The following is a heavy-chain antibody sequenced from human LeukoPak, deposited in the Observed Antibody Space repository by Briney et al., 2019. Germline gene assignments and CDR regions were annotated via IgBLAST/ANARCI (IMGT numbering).Heavy chain of an antibody. CDR2: ISGSGGST. V-gene: IGHV3-23*01. CDR3: TGSFSYVSGSYWTLDY. CDR1: GFTFSSYA. D-gene: IGHD3-10*01. J-gene: IGHJ4*02. Sequence: GGSLRLSCAASGFTFSSYAMSWVRQAPGKGLEWVSAISGSGGSTYYADSVKGRFTISRDNSKSTLYLQMNSLKTEDTAVYYCTGSFSYVSGSYWTLDYWGQGTLVTVSS.